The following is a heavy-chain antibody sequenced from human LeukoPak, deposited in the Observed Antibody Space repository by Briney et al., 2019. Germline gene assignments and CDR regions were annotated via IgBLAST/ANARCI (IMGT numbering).Heavy chain of an antibody. D-gene: IGHD4-17*01. CDR3: ARMAYGVVGAFDI. Sequence: PGGSLRLSCAASGFTFSSYSMNWVRQAPRKGLEWVSYISSSSSIIYYADSVKGRFTVSRDNAQNSLHLQMNSLRAEDTAVYYCARMAYGVVGAFDIWGQGTMVTVSS. CDR2: ISSSSSII. V-gene: IGHV3-48*01. CDR1: GFTFSSYS. J-gene: IGHJ3*02.